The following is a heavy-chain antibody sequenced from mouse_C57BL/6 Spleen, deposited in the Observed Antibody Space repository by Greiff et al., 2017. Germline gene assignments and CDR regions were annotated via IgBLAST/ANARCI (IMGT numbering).Heavy chain of an antibody. CDR3: TQGGAFDD. J-gene: IGHJ2*01. Sequence: VQLQQSGAELVRPGASVKLSCTASGFNIKDDYMHWVKQRPEQGLEWIGWIDPENGDTEYASKFQGKATITADTSSNTAYLQLSSLTSEDTAVYYCTQGGAFDDWGQGTTLTVSS. V-gene: IGHV14-4*01. CDR2: IDPENGDT. CDR1: GFNIKDDY.